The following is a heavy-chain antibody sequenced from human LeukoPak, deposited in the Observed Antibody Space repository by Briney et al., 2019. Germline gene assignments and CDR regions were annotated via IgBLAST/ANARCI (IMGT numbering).Heavy chain of an antibody. J-gene: IGHJ4*02. V-gene: IGHV3-30*02. CDR2: IRYDGSFK. D-gene: IGHD2-2*01. Sequence: PGGSLRLSCAASGFTFSSYAMHWVRQAPGKGLEWVALIRYDGSFKSYADSVKGRFTISRDNSKNTLYLQMNSLRAEDTAVYYCARTGYSSTTNDYWGQGTLVTVSS. CDR3: ARTGYSSTTNDY. CDR1: GFTFSSYA.